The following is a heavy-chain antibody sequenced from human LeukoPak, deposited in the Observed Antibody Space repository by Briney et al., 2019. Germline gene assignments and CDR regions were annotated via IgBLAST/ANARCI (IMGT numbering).Heavy chain of an antibody. CDR2: ISSSGSTI. CDR1: GFTFSSYS. V-gene: IGHV3-48*04. CDR3: ARAGYYDSSGAFDY. J-gene: IGHJ4*02. Sequence: GGSLRLSCAASGFTFSSYSMNWVRQAPGKGLEWISYISSSGSTIYYADSVKGRFTISRDNAKNSLYLQMNSLRAEDTAVYYCARAGYYDSSGAFDYWGQGTLVTVSS. D-gene: IGHD3-22*01.